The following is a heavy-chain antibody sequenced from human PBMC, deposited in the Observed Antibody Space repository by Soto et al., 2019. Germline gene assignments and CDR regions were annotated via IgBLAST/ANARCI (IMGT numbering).Heavy chain of an antibody. CDR2: ISYDGSEK. CDR1: GFTFSSYG. D-gene: IGHD4-17*01. CDR3: AKGAVPSSLYYLAS. J-gene: IGHJ4*02. V-gene: IGHV3-30*18. Sequence: QVQLVESGGGVVQPGRSLRLSCAASGFTFSSYGMHWVRQAPGKGLEWVAIISYDGSEKYYAGSVKGRFTISRDNSKNTLYLQMNSLRAEATAVYYCAKGAVPSSLYYLASGGQGPLVTVSS.